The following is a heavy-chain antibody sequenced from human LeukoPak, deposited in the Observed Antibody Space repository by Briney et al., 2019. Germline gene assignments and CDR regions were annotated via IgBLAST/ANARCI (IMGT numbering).Heavy chain of an antibody. CDR3: ARVISGYDHNPFDI. Sequence: SGTLSLTCAVSGGSITSTNWWSWVRQPPGKGLEWIGEIYHSGSTNYNPSLKSRVTISMDKSKNQFSLRLTSVTAADTALYYCARVISGYDHNPFDIWGQGTLVTVSS. V-gene: IGHV4-4*02. D-gene: IGHD5-12*01. CDR1: GGSITSTNW. J-gene: IGHJ4*02. CDR2: IYHSGST.